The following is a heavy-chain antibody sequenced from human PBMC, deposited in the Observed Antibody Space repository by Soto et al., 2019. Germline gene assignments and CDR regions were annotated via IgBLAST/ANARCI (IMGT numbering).Heavy chain of an antibody. D-gene: IGHD1-1*01. CDR2: ISAHNGNT. CDR3: ERGRYGDY. CDR1: GYTFTSYG. J-gene: IGHJ4*01. V-gene: IGHV1-18*01. Sequence: QVHLVQSGAEVKKPGASVKVSCKASGYTFTSYGITWVRQAPVQGFEWMGWISAHNGNTVYAQKPQGRVIVTRDTSTSAANMELRSLISDATAVYYCERGRYGDYWGHGALVTVSS.